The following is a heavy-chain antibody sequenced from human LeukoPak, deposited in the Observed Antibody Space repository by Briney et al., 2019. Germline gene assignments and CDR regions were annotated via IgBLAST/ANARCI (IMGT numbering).Heavy chain of an antibody. CDR2: ITGYYGNT. V-gene: IGHV1-18*01. CDR1: GYTFTSYG. J-gene: IGHJ4*02. CDR3: ARRGPVGGGWGFDY. D-gene: IGHD6-19*01. Sequence: ASVKVSCKASGYTFTSYGISWVRQAPGQGLEWMGCITGYYGNTDSAQNLQGRVTTTRETSTSTAYMELRSLTSDDTAVYYCARRGPVGGGWGFDYWGQGTLVTVSS.